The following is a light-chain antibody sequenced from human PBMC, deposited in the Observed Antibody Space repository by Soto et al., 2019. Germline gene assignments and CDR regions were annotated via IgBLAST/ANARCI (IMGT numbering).Light chain of an antibody. CDR3: QQRSNWPPVT. Sequence: EIVLTQSPATPSLSPGERATLSCRASQSVGYHLAWYQQKPGQAPRLLIYDASNRATGIPARFSGSGSGTDFTLAISSLEPEDFAVYYCQQRSNWPPVTFGGGTKVVIK. J-gene: IGKJ4*01. CDR1: QSVGYH. V-gene: IGKV3-11*01. CDR2: DAS.